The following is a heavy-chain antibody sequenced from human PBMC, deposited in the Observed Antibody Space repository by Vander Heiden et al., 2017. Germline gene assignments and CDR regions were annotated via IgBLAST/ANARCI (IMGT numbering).Heavy chain of an antibody. Sequence: EGQLLESGGGLVQPGASVRLSCATSGFTFSSYALSWVRPAPGKGLEWIAGISASGDGTNYADSVKGRFTISRDRSERTLSLEMNSLRADDTAVYYCTNPVGDSTGMDVWGQGTTVTVS. V-gene: IGHV3-23*01. CDR3: TNPVGDSTGMDV. D-gene: IGHD2-21*01. CDR1: GFTFSSYA. CDR2: ISASGDGT. J-gene: IGHJ6*02.